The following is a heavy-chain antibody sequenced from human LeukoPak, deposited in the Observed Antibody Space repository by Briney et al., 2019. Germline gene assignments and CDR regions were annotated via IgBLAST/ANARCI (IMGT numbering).Heavy chain of an antibody. Sequence: SETLSLTCTVSGGSISSYYGSWIRQPAGKGLEWIGRIYTSGSTNYNPSLKSRVTMSVDTSKNQFSLKLSSVTAADTAVYYCAGTYDFWSGYYYYYYMDVWGKGTTVTVSS. CDR2: IYTSGST. J-gene: IGHJ6*03. V-gene: IGHV4-4*07. D-gene: IGHD3-3*01. CDR3: AGTYDFWSGYYYYYYMDV. CDR1: GGSISSYY.